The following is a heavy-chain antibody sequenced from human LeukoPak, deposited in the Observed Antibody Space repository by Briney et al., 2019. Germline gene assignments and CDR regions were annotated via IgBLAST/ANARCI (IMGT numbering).Heavy chain of an antibody. CDR1: GGSISSSSYY. CDR2: IYYSGST. V-gene: IGHV4-39*07. Sequence: SQTLSLTCTVSGGSISSSSYYWGWLRQPPGKGLEWIGSIYYSGSTYYNPSLKSRVTISVDTSKNQFSLKLSSVTAADTAVYYCAREWLQSQRAFDIWGQGTMVTVSS. J-gene: IGHJ3*02. CDR3: AREWLQSQRAFDI. D-gene: IGHD5-24*01.